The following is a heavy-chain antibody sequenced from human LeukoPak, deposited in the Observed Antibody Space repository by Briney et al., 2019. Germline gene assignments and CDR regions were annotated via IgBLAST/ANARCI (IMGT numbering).Heavy chain of an antibody. V-gene: IGHV4-39*01. J-gene: IGHJ4*02. Sequence: KPSETLSLTCTVSGGSISSSSYYWGWIRQPPGKGLEWIGSIYYSGSTYYNPSLKSRVTISVDTSKNQFSLKLSSVTAADTAVYYCARRIKPYYFDYWGRGTLVTVSS. CDR2: IYYSGST. D-gene: IGHD1-14*01. CDR3: ARRIKPYYFDY. CDR1: GGSISSSSYY.